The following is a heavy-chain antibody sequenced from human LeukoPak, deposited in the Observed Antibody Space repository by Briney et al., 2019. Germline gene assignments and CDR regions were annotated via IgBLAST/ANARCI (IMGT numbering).Heavy chain of an antibody. V-gene: IGHV3-48*01. J-gene: IGHJ4*02. D-gene: IGHD3-10*01. CDR1: GYTFSSYS. CDR2: ISSSSSTI. Sequence: GGSLRLSCAASGYTFSSYSMNWVRQAPGKGLEWVSYISSSSSTIYYADSVKGRFTISRDNAKNSLHLQRNSLIAEDTAVYYCAKDSVWFGEWGYYFDYWGQGTLVTVSS. CDR3: AKDSVWFGEWGYYFDY.